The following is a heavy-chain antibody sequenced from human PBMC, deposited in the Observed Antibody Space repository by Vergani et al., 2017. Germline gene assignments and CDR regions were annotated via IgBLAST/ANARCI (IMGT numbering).Heavy chain of an antibody. J-gene: IGHJ4*02. D-gene: IGHD3-3*01. Sequence: EVQLLESGGGLVQPGGSLRLSCAASGFTFSSYAMSWVRQAPGKGLEWVLAISGSGGSTYYADSVKGRFTISRDNSKNTLYLQMNSLRAEDTAVYYCAKGIDFWSGCLDYWGQGTLVTVSS. CDR2: ISGSGGST. V-gene: IGHV3-23*01. CDR3: AKGIDFWSGCLDY. CDR1: GFTFSSYA.